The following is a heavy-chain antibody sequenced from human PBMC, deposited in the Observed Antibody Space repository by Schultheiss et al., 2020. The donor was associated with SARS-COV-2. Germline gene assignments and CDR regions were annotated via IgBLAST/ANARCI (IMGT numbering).Heavy chain of an antibody. Sequence: SETLSLTCTVSGGSISSYYWSWIRQPPGKGLEWIGSIYYSGSTYYNPSLKSRVTISVDTSKNQFSLKLSSVTAADTAVYYCARDRDYYYYMDVWGKGTTVTVSS. V-gene: IGHV4-59*01. CDR3: ARDRDYYYYMDV. CDR2: IYYSGST. D-gene: IGHD3-10*01. CDR1: GGSISSYY. J-gene: IGHJ6*03.